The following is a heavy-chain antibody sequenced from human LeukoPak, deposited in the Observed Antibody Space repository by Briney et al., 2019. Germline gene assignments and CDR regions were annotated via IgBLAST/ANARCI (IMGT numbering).Heavy chain of an antibody. CDR3: ARGFFLEWVLGDY. V-gene: IGHV3-30-3*01. CDR1: GFTFSSYA. J-gene: IGHJ4*02. CDR2: ISYDGSNK. D-gene: IGHD3-3*01. Sequence: GSLRLSCADSGFTFSSYAMHWVRQAPGKGLEWVAVISYDGSNKYYADSVKGRFTISRDNSKNTLYLQMSSLRAEDTAVYYCARGFFLEWVLGDYWGQGNLVTVSS.